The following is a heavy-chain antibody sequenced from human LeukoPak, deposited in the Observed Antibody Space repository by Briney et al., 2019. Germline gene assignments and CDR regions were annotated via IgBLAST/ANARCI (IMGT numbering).Heavy chain of an antibody. Sequence: GASVKVSCKASGGTFSSYAISWVRQAPGQGLEWMGRIIPILGIASYAQKFQGRVTITADKSTSTAYMELSSLRSEDTAVYYCARENYGSGSYYSGEYYYYGMDVWGQGTTVTVSS. D-gene: IGHD3-10*01. V-gene: IGHV1-69*04. CDR2: IIPILGIA. J-gene: IGHJ6*02. CDR1: GGTFSSYA. CDR3: ARENYGSGSYYSGEYYYYGMDV.